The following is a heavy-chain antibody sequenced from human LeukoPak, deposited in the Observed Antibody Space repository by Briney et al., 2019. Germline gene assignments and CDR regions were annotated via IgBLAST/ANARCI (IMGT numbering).Heavy chain of an antibody. CDR3: ARGCYYERSGYCPFDY. CDR2: IYSGGGT. V-gene: IGHV3-53*01. CDR1: GFIVSNNY. Sequence: GGSLRLSCAASGFIVSNNYMNWVRQAPGKGLEWVSIIYSGGGTYYADSVKGRFTIPRDNSKNTLYLQMNSLRADDTAVYYCARGCYYERSGYCPFDYWGPGTLVTVSS. D-gene: IGHD3-22*01. J-gene: IGHJ4*02.